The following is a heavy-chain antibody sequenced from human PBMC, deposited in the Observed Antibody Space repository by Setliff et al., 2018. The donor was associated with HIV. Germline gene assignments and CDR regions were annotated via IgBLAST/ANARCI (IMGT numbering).Heavy chain of an antibody. D-gene: IGHD1-26*01. Sequence: PSETLSLTCAVSGDSISSGSYYWSWIRQPAGEGLEWIGHIFTSGSTNYNPSLKSRVSISLDTSKNQFSLKLSSVTAADTAMYYCARGRGSYWGQGTLVTAPQ. CDR1: GDSISSGSYY. V-gene: IGHV4-61*09. J-gene: IGHJ4*02. CDR3: ARGRGSY. CDR2: IFTSGST.